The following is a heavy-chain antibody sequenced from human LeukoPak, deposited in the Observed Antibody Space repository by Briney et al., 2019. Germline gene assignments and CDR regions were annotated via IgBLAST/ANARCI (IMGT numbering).Heavy chain of an antibody. V-gene: IGHV6-1*01. Sequence: SQTLSLTCAISVDSISSNSVAWTWIRQSPSRGLEWLGRTYYRSGWYSDYAVSVKGRINFNPDTSKNQFYLQLISVTPEDTAVYYCARDARSGYSLPLDYWGQGTVVTVSS. D-gene: IGHD2-15*01. CDR1: VDSISSNSVA. CDR3: ARDARSGYSLPLDY. J-gene: IGHJ4*02. CDR2: TYYRSGWYS.